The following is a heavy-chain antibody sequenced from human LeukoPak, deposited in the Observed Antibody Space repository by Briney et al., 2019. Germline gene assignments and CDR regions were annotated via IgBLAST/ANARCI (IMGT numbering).Heavy chain of an antibody. CDR2: IYTSGST. Sequence: SETLSLTCTVSGGSISSSSYYWGWIRQPAGKGLEWIGRIYTSGSTNYNPSLKSRVTMSVDTSKNQFSLKLSSVTAADTAVYYCARDKSRTYGSADAFDIWGQGTTVTVSS. V-gene: IGHV4-61*02. D-gene: IGHD3-10*01. CDR3: ARDKSRTYGSADAFDI. J-gene: IGHJ3*02. CDR1: GGSISSSSYY.